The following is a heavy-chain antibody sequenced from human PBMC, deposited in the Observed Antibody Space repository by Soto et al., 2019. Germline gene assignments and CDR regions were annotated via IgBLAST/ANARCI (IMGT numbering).Heavy chain of an antibody. CDR2: ISSDGTKE. Sequence: GGSLRLSCAVSGISLNNYNFHWVRHTPGRGLEWVAFISSDGTKEHHADSVKGRFTISRDISKNTLFLQMNSLTTADTAVYYCARERYSYGSYFDYWGHGTLVTVSS. V-gene: IGHV3-30*14. CDR1: GISLNNYN. J-gene: IGHJ4*01. CDR3: ARERYSYGSYFDY. D-gene: IGHD5-18*01.